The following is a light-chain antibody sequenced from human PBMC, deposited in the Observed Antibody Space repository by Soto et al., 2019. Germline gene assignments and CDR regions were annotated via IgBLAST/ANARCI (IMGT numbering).Light chain of an antibody. CDR2: DAX. J-gene: IGKJ1*01. CDR1: QSVNVY. CDR3: QQRSNWPWT. Sequence: EIVLTQSPATLSLSPGERATLSCRASQSVNVYLXWYQQKPGQAPRLLIYDAXSRATGIPARFSGXGSGTDFXXXXXXXXPXDFAVYYCQQRSNWPWTFGQGTKVEIK. V-gene: IGKV3-11*01.